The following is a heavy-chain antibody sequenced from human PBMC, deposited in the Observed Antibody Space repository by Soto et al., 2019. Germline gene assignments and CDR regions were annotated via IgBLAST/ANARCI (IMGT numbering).Heavy chain of an antibody. CDR1: GYTFSTYD. J-gene: IGHJ6*02. CDR3: ARVNYYGSGSYEDFFYYYGLDV. V-gene: IGHV1-8*01. D-gene: IGHD3-10*01. CDR2: MNPNSGDT. Sequence: QVQLVQSGAEVKKPGASVKVSCKASGYTFSTYDINWVRQAPGQGLEWMGWMNPNSGDTGYAQKFLGRVTMTRDSSIRTGYIELSSLSYEDTAVYYCARVNYYGSGSYEDFFYYYGLDVWGQGTTVTVSS.